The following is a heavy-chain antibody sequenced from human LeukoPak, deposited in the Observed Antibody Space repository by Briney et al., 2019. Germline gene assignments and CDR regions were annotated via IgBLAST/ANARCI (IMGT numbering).Heavy chain of an antibody. V-gene: IGHV4-39*07. CDR2: IDDSGST. J-gene: IGHJ1*01. Sequence: SETLSLTCTVSGGSISSSSSYWGWIRHPPGKGLEWIGSIDDSGSTYYNPSLKSRVTRSVDTSKNQFSLKLSSVTAADTAVYYCARAEGGAYYYDSSGCFQHWGQGTLVTVSS. CDR3: ARAEGGAYYYDSSGCFQH. CDR1: GGSISSSSSY. D-gene: IGHD3-22*01.